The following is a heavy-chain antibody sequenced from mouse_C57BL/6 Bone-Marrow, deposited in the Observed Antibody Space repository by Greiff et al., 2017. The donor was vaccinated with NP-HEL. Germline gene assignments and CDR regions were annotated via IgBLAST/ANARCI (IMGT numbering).Heavy chain of an antibody. Sequence: EVQLQQSGPELVKPGASVKISCKASGYTFTDYYMNWVKQSHGKSLEWIGDINPNNGGTSYNQKFKGKATLTVDKSSSTAYMELRSLTSEDSAVYYCARSKNYSNSFAYWGQGTLVTVSA. CDR1: GYTFTDYY. CDR2: INPNNGGT. J-gene: IGHJ3*01. CDR3: ARSKNYSNSFAY. V-gene: IGHV1-26*01. D-gene: IGHD2-5*01.